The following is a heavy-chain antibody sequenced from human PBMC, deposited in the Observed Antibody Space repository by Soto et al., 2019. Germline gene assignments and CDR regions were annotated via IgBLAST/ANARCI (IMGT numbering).Heavy chain of an antibody. V-gene: IGHV3-33*01. Sequence: QVQLVESGGGVVQPGRSLRLSCAASGFTFSSYGMHWVRQAPGKGLEWVAVIWYDGSNKYYADSVKGRFTISRDNSKNTVYLQMHSLRAEDTAGYYCARAWSSSVFDYWGQGTLVTVSS. D-gene: IGHD6-6*01. J-gene: IGHJ4*02. CDR2: IWYDGSNK. CDR1: GFTFSSYG. CDR3: ARAWSSSVFDY.